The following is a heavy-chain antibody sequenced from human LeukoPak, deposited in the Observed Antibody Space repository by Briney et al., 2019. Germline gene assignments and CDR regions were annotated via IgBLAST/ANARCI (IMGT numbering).Heavy chain of an antibody. V-gene: IGHV3-30*02. J-gene: IGHJ4*02. CDR3: AKDREVLAYCGGDCFQSGVDY. CDR2: IRYDGSNK. CDR1: GFTFSSYG. Sequence: PGGSLRLSCAASGFTFSSYGMHWVRQAPGKGLEWVAFIRYDGSNKYYADSVKGRFTISRDNSKNTLYLQMNSLRAEDTAVYYCAKDREVLAYCGGDCFQSGVDYWGQGTLATVSS. D-gene: IGHD2-21*02.